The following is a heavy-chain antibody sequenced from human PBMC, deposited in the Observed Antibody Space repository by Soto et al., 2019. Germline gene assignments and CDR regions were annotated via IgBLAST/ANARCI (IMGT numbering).Heavy chain of an antibody. CDR2: ISYDVSNK. CDR1: GFTFSSYG. V-gene: IGHV3-30*18. Sequence: PWGSLRLSCAASGFTFSSYGMHWVRQAPGKGLEWVAVISYDVSNKYYADSVKGRFTISRDNSKNTLYLQMNSLRAEDTAVYYCAKVIGVWDYYYYYYGMDVWGQGTTVTVSS. D-gene: IGHD3-16*01. J-gene: IGHJ6*02. CDR3: AKVIGVWDYYYYYYGMDV.